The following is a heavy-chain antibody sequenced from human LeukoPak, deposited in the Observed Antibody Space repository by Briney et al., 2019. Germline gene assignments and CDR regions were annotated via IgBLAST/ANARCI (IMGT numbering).Heavy chain of an antibody. CDR3: ARDWGGGYYSYGMDV. Sequence: SVKVSCKASGGTVSSYAISWVRQAPGQGLEWMGGSIPIFGTANYAQKFQGRGTITADESTSTAYMELSSLRSEDTAVYYCARDWGGGYYSYGMDVWGQGTTVTVSS. D-gene: IGHD3-16*01. CDR1: GGTVSSYA. V-gene: IGHV1-69*13. CDR2: SIPIFGTA. J-gene: IGHJ6*02.